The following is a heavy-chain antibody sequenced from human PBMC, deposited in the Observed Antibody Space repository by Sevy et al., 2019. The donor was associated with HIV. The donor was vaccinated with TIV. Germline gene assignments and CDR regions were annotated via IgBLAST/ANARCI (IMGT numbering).Heavy chain of an antibody. J-gene: IGHJ4*02. D-gene: IGHD3-10*01. V-gene: IGHV3-9*01. CDR2: ISWNSGSI. CDR3: AKDLSFDGSGAFDY. CDR1: GFTFDDYA. Sequence: GGSLRLSCAASGFTFDDYAMHWVRQAPGKGLEWVSGISWNSGSIGYADSVKGRFTISRDNAKNSLYLQMNSLRAEDTALYYCAKDLSFDGSGAFDYWGQGTLVTVSS.